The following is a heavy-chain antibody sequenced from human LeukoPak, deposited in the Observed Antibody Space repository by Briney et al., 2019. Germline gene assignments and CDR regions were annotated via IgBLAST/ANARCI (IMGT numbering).Heavy chain of an antibody. V-gene: IGHV4-39*01. Sequence: SETLSLTCTVSGGSIGTSDYHWGWIRQSPGKGLEWIGTIYYSGGTYYNPSLKSRVTISLDTSKNQFSLKLTSVTAADTAVYYCARQAGAGLDFWGRGTLVTVSS. CDR3: ARQAGAGLDF. J-gene: IGHJ4*02. D-gene: IGHD6-13*01. CDR2: IYYSGGT. CDR1: GGSIGTSDYH.